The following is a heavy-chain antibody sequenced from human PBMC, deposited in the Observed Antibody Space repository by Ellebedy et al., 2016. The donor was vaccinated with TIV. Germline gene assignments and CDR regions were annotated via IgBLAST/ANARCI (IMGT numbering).Heavy chain of an antibody. J-gene: IGHJ4*02. Sequence: GGSLRLSXAASGFSFSNYSMNWVRQAPGKGLEWVSYISGDSSNIYYADSVKGRFTISRDNAKNSLFLQMNSLRDDDTAVYYCAGRHYWGQGTLVTVSS. V-gene: IGHV3-48*02. CDR1: GFSFSNYS. CDR2: ISGDSSNI. CDR3: AGRHY.